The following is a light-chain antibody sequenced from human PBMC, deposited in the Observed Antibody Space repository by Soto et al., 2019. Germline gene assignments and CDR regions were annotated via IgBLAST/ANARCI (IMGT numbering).Light chain of an antibody. CDR1: QGIRFD. CDR3: LQDYNYPPT. J-gene: IGKJ2*01. CDR2: AAS. Sequence: AIQMTQSPSSLPASVGDRVTITCRASQGIRFDLAWYQQKPGRAPELLIYAASTLQSGVPSRFSGSGSATDFTLTISSLQPEDFATYFCLQDYNYPPTFGQGTKLEIK. V-gene: IGKV1-6*01.